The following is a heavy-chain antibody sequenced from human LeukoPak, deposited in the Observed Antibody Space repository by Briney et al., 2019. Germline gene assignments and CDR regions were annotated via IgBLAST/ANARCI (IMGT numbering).Heavy chain of an antibody. J-gene: IGHJ4*02. D-gene: IGHD2-8*02. CDR1: GFSFNSYA. CDR3: ARNGPGGYYFDF. V-gene: IGHV3-23*01. Sequence: GGSLRLSCAASGFSFNSYAMNWVRQAPGKGLEWVSGISGSGITTHYRDSVKGRFTISRDNSKNTLYLQMNSLSAEDTAVYYCARNGPGGYYFDFWGQGTLVTVSS. CDR2: ISGSGITT.